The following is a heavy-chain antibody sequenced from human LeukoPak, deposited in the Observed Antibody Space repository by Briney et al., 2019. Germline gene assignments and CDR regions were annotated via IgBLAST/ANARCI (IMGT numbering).Heavy chain of an antibody. Sequence: GGSLRLSCAASGFTFSSYSMNWVRQAPGKGLEWVSSISSSSSYIYYADSVKGRFTISRDNAKNSLYLQMNSLRAEDTAVYYCARSSLDGSGWAFDYWGQGTLVTVSS. J-gene: IGHJ4*02. D-gene: IGHD6-19*01. CDR3: ARSSLDGSGWAFDY. V-gene: IGHV3-21*04. CDR1: GFTFSSYS. CDR2: ISSSSSYI.